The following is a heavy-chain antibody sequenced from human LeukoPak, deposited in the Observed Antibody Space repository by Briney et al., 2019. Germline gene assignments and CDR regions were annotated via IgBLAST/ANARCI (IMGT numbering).Heavy chain of an antibody. Sequence: GGSLRLSCAASGFTFSSYWMNWVRQAPGKGLEWVSSISSSTSYIYYADSVKGRFTISRDNAKNSLFLEMNSVRAEDTAVYYCARDLLGYNYHYMDVWGKGTTVTVSS. CDR2: ISSSTSYI. CDR3: ARDLLGYNYHYMDV. CDR1: GFTFSSYW. J-gene: IGHJ6*03. D-gene: IGHD3-16*02. V-gene: IGHV3-21*01.